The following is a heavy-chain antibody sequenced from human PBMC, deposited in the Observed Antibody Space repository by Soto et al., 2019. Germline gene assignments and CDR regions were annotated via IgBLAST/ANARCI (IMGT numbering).Heavy chain of an antibody. CDR1: EFNFSSFG. V-gene: IGHV3-33*01. Sequence: GGSLILSCAAAEFNFSSFGMNWVRQAPGEGLEWVELIWYDGSNKYYADSVKGRFTIARDNSKNTVYLQMNSLRAEDTAVYYCARDRGWFGYYYYYYYMDVWGKGTTVTVSS. D-gene: IGHD3-10*01. J-gene: IGHJ6*03. CDR3: ARDRGWFGYYYYYYYMDV. CDR2: IWYDGSNK.